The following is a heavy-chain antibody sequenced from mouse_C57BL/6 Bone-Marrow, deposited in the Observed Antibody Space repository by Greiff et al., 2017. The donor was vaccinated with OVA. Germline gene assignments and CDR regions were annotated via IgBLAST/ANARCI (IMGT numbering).Heavy chain of an antibody. D-gene: IGHD2-5*01. CDR2: ISSGSSTI. CDR1: GFTFSDYG. J-gene: IGHJ4*01. Sequence: EVMLVESGGGLVKPGGSLKLSCAASGFTFSDYGMHWVRQAPEKGLEWVAYISSGSSTIYYADTVKGRFTISRDNAKNTLFLQMTSLRSEDTAMYYCATGYSNNYAMDYWGQGTSVTVSS. V-gene: IGHV5-17*01. CDR3: ATGYSNNYAMDY.